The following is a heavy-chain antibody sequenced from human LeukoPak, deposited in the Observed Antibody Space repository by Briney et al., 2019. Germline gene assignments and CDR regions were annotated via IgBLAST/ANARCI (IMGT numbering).Heavy chain of an antibody. CDR2: ISGSGGST. CDR1: GFTFSSYA. CDR3: ASRPDCGGDCSTDNDY. J-gene: IGHJ4*02. Sequence: PGGSLKLSCAASGFTFSSYAMSWVRQAPGKGLEWVSAISGSGGSTYYADSVKGRFTISRDNSKNTLYLQMNSLRAEDTAVYYCASRPDCGGDCSTDNDYWGQGTLVTVSS. V-gene: IGHV3-23*01. D-gene: IGHD2-21*02.